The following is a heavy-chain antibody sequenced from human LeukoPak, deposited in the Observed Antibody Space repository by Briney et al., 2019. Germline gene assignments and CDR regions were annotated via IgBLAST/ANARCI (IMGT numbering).Heavy chain of an antibody. D-gene: IGHD1-26*01. J-gene: IGHJ5*01. CDR3: ARDASGSFYDS. V-gene: IGHV3-30*03. Sequence: GGSLRLSCAASGFTFSSYGMHWVRQAPGEGLEWVAVISYDGSNKYYADSVKGRFTISRDNSKNSLYLQMDSLRAEDTAIYYCARDASGSFYDSWGQGTLVTVSS. CDR2: ISYDGSNK. CDR1: GFTFSSYG.